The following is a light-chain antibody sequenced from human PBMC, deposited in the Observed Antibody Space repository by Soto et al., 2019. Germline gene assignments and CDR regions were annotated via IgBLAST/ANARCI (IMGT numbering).Light chain of an antibody. V-gene: IGLV7-46*01. J-gene: IGLJ2*01. CDR2: DTS. Sequence: QAVVTQEPSLTVSPGGTVTLTCGSSTGTLTSGHFPYWFQQKPGQAPRPLIFDTSNKHSWTPARFSGSLLGGKAALTLSGAQPDDEALYYSLLSFDPLRVFGGGPKPTVL. CDR3: LLSFDPLRV. CDR1: TGTLTSGHF.